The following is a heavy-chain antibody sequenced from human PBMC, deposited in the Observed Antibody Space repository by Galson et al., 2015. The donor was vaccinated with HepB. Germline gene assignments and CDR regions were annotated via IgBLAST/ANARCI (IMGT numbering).Heavy chain of an antibody. Sequence: PALVKPTQTLTLACTFSGSSLNTGGAGVAWIRQPPGQALEWLAIIYWDDDKHYNASLKNRLTLTKDTSKNQVVLTMTNVDPVDTATYYYGLQFRTMTTTFDYWGQGSLVTVSS. D-gene: IGHD4-17*01. J-gene: IGHJ4*02. V-gene: IGHV2-5*02. CDR2: IYWDDDK. CDR1: GSSLNTGGAG. CDR3: GLQFRTMTTTFDY.